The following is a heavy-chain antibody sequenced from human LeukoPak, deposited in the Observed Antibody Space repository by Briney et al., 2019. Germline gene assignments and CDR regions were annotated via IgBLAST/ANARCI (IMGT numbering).Heavy chain of an antibody. CDR3: ARDLDWASPLDY. Sequence: PGGSLRLSCAASGFTFSDYYMSWIRQAPGKGLEWISYINLSGSTIYYTVSVRGRFTISRDNAKNSLYLQMNSLRVEDSALYYCARDLDWASPLDYWGQRTLVTVSS. CDR1: GFTFSDYY. CDR2: INLSGSTI. D-gene: IGHD3-16*01. V-gene: IGHV3-11*01. J-gene: IGHJ4*02.